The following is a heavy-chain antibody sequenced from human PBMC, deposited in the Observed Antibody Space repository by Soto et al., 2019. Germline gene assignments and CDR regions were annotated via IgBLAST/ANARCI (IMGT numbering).Heavy chain of an antibody. Sequence: ASVKVSCKASGYTFTDFYIHWMRQAPGQGLEWMGCILPNSGVTKYAEKFQGRITMTRDTSIDTAYMDLSSLTSDDTAVYYCARLMITFRGVLDDSCGQGTLVTVYS. CDR2: ILPNSGVT. V-gene: IGHV1-2*02. CDR3: ARLMITFRGVLDDS. J-gene: IGHJ4*02. D-gene: IGHD3-16*01. CDR1: GYTFTDFY.